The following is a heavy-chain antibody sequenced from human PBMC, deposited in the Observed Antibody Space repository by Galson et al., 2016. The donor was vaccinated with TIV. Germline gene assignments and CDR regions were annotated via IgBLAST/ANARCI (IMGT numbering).Heavy chain of an antibody. J-gene: IGHJ3*02. D-gene: IGHD2-2*01. V-gene: IGHV6-1*01. CDR2: TYYRSRWYY. Sequence: CAFSGDSVSSDSAAWNWVRQSPSRGLEWLGRTYYRSRWYYDYKVSVKSRITINPDTSKNQFSLQLNSVTPEDTAVYYCTRAAGKNGASCYATCETFDIWGQGTMVTVS. CDR3: TRAAGKNGASCYATCETFDI. CDR1: GDSVSSDSAA.